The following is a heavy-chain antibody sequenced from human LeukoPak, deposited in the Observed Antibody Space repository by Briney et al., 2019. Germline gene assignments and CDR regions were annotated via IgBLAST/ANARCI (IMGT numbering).Heavy chain of an antibody. CDR1: GGTFSSYA. CDR3: AREGYCSSTSCSLGY. J-gene: IGHJ4*02. Sequence: ASVKVSGKASGGTFSSYAISWVRQAPGQGLEWMGGIIPIFGTANYAQKFQGRVTITADESTSTAYMELSSLRSEDTAVYYCAREGYCSSTSCSLGYWGQGTLVTVSS. D-gene: IGHD2-2*01. V-gene: IGHV1-69*01. CDR2: IIPIFGTA.